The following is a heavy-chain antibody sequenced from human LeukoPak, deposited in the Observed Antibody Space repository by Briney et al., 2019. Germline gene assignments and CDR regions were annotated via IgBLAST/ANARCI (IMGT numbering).Heavy chain of an antibody. CDR1: GYTFTGYY. CDR2: INPNSGGT. V-gene: IGHV1-2*02. CDR3: ARDRYSSSWYYNWFDP. Sequence: ASVKVSCKASGYTFTGYYMHWVRQAPGQGLEWMGWINPNSGGTNYAQKFQGRVTMTRDTSISTAYMELSRLRSDDTAVYYCARDRYSSSWYYNWFDPWGQGTLVTVSS. J-gene: IGHJ5*02. D-gene: IGHD6-13*01.